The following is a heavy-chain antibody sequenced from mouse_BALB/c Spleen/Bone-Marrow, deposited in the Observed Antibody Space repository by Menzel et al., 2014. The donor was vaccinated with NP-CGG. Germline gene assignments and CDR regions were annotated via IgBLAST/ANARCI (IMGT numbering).Heavy chain of an antibody. V-gene: IGHV5-6-4*01. CDR3: TRDNGPFDY. CDR2: ITSGGSYT. D-gene: IGHD1-2*01. CDR1: GFTFSSYT. Sequence: EVQLVESGGGLVKPGGSLKLSCAASGFTFSSYTMSWVRQTPEKRLEWVATITSGGSYTYYPDSVKGRFTISRDNAKNTLYLQKSSQKSEDTAMYYCTRDNGPFDYWGQGTTLTVSS. J-gene: IGHJ2*01.